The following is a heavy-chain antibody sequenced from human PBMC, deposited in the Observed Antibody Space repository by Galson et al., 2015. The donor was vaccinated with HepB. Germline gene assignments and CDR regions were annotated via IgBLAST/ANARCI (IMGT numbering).Heavy chain of an antibody. D-gene: IGHD3-16*01. CDR2: ITATGSTT. Sequence: SLRLSCATSGFTFNGFGLTWVRQAPGKGLEWLSVITATGSTTYYADSVKGRFTISRDISKNTLYVQMNSLRADDTALYYCVKGGPDEILDYWGQGTLVTVSA. CDR1: GFTFNGFG. CDR3: VKGGPDEILDY. J-gene: IGHJ4*02. V-gene: IGHV3-23*01.